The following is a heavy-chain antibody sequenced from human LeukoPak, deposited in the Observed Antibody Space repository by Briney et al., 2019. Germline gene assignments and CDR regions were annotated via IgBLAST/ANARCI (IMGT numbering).Heavy chain of an antibody. V-gene: IGHV1-69*13. CDR1: GGTFSSLT. CDR3: ARGFQSFKPGYSSGRRYYYYYGMDV. CDR2: IIPIFGTA. J-gene: IGHJ6*02. Sequence: SVKVSCKASGGTFSSLTISWVRQAPGQGLEWMGGIIPIFGTANYAQKFQGRVTITADESTSTAYMELSNLRSEDTAVYYCARGFQSFKPGYSSGRRYYYYYGMDVWGQGTTVTVSS. D-gene: IGHD6-19*01.